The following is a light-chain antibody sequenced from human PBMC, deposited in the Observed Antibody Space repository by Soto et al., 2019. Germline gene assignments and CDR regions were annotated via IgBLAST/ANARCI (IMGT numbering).Light chain of an antibody. J-gene: IGLJ2*01. V-gene: IGLV2-14*01. Sequence: SALTQPASVSGSPGQSITISCTGTSSDVGGYNYVSWYQQHPGKAPKLMIYDVTYRPSGVSNRFSGSKSGDTASLTISGLQADDEADYYCSSYSSSSTVLFGGGTKLTVL. CDR1: SSDVGGYNY. CDR2: DVT. CDR3: SSYSSSSTVL.